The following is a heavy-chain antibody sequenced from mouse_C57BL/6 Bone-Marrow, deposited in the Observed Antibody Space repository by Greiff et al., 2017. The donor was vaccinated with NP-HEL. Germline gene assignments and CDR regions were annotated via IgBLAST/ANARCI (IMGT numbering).Heavy chain of an antibody. CDR1: GYTFTDYE. CDR3: TREGVYGMDY. CDR2: IDPETGGT. Sequence: QVQLKQSGAELVRPGASVTLSCKASGYTFTDYEMHWVKQTPVHGLEWIGAIDPETGGTAYNQKFKGKAILTADKSSSTAYMELRSLTSEDSAVYYCTREGVYGMDYWGQGTSVTVSS. V-gene: IGHV1-15*01. J-gene: IGHJ4*01. D-gene: IGHD1-1*01.